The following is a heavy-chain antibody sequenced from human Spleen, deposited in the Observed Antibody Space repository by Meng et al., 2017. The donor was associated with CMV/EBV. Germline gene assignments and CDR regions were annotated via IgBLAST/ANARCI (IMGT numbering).Heavy chain of an antibody. V-gene: IGHV3-9*01. CDR3: ARDGAHDYHYGLDV. CDR1: GFTFDNYA. D-gene: IGHD4/OR15-4a*01. CDR2: ISWNSGSI. Sequence: SLKISCAASGFTFDNYAMHWVRQAPGKGLQWVSGISWNSGSIGYADSVKGRFTISRDNAKNFLYLQMNSLRPEDTAVYYCARDGAHDYHYGLDVWGQGTTVTVSS. J-gene: IGHJ6*02.